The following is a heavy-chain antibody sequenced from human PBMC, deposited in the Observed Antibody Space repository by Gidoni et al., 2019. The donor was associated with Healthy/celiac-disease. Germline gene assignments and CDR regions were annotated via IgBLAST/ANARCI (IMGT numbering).Heavy chain of an antibody. J-gene: IGHJ6*02. D-gene: IGHD3-10*01. CDR2: IRCSGGST. Sequence: EVQLLESGGGLVQPGGSLRLSCAASGFTFSSYAMSWVRQAPGKGLELVSAIRCSGGSTDYADSVKGRFTISRDNSKNTLYLQMSSLRAEDTAVYYCAKGVGGMDVWGQGTTVTVSS. CDR3: AKGVGGMDV. V-gene: IGHV3-23*01. CDR1: GFTFSSYA.